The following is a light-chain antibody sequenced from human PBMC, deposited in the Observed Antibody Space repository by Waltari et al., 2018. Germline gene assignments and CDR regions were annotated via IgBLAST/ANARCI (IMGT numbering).Light chain of an antibody. CDR2: TAS. CDR1: QSITSV. V-gene: IGKV1-39*01. Sequence: TCRASQSITSVVNWYQQQPGKAPKLLSYTASSLQSGVTSRFSGSGSGTHFTLTISSLQPEEFATYFCQQSYTTPYTFGQGTMLEIK. J-gene: IGKJ2*01. CDR3: QQSYTTPYT.